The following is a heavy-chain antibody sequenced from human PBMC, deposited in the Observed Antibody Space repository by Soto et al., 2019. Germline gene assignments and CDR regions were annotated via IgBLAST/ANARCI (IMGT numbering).Heavy chain of an antibody. V-gene: IGHV3-33*01. CDR2: IWYDGSNK. CDR3: ARGGLYSQRTPGGHYGVDV. D-gene: IGHD4-4*01. CDR1: GFTFSSYG. J-gene: IGHJ6*02. Sequence: QVQLVESGGGVVQPGRSLRLSCAASGFTFSSYGMHWVRQAPGKGLEWVAVIWYDGSNKYYADSVKGRFTISRDKSKNTLYLQMDSLRAEDTAVYYCARGGLYSQRTPGGHYGVDVWGQGTTVTVSS.